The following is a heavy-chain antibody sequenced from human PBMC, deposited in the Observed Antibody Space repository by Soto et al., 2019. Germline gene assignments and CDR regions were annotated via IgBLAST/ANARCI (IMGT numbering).Heavy chain of an antibody. D-gene: IGHD2-2*02. CDR3: AKDRLDLLYYYAGWAV. Sequence: GVPMSLSSSASEIPFGSYGLHWLRPAPGGGLEWVALVSYEGITTYYADSGRGRFTTSRNNSKNPVYLKINGLRAEDAVFFYCAKDRLDLLYYYAGWAVRGKGT. CDR2: VSYEGITT. CDR1: EIPFGSYG. J-gene: IGHJ6*03. V-gene: IGHV3-30*18.